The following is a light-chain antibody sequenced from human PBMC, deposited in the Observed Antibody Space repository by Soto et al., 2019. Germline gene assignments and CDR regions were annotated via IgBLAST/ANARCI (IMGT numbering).Light chain of an antibody. Sequence: EIVMTQSPATLSVSPGERATLSCRASQSVGANLAWYQQRPGQAPRLLIFGASTRATGIPARFSGSGSGTEFTLSISSLQSEDCAIYYCKHYISWAAFAFGQGTRLEIK. CDR2: GAS. V-gene: IGKV3-15*01. CDR1: QSVGAN. J-gene: IGKJ5*01. CDR3: KHYISWAAFA.